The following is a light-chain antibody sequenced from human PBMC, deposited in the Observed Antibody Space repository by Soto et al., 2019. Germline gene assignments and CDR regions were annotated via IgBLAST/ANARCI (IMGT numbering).Light chain of an antibody. J-gene: IGLJ1*01. V-gene: IGLV2-14*01. CDR2: EVS. CDR3: SSYTSSSTYV. Sequence: QSALTQPASVSGSPGQSITISCTGTSSDVGGYNYVSWYQQYPGKAPKLMMYEVSNRPSGVSNRFSGSKSGTTASLPISGLQAEDEADYSCSSYTSSSTYVFGTGTKLTVL. CDR1: SSDVGGYNY.